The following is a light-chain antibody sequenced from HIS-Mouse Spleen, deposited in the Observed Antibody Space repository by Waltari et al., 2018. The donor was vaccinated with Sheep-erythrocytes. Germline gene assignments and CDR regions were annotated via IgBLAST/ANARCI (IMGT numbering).Light chain of an antibody. V-gene: IGKV1-39*01. CDR3: QQSYSTPPT. CDR1: QSISSD. CDR2: AAS. J-gene: IGKJ4*01. Sequence: DIQMTQSPSSLSASVGDRVTITCRESQSISSDLNWYQQKPGKAPKLLIYAASSLQSGVPSRFSGSGSGTDFTLTISSLQPEDFATYYCQQSYSTPPTFGGGTKVEIK.